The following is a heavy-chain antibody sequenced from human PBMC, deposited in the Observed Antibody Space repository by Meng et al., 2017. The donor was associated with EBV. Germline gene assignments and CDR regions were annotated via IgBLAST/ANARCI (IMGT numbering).Heavy chain of an antibody. CDR3: ASAEHYGDYVFEY. J-gene: IGHJ4*02. V-gene: IGHV1-69*01. CDR1: GGILRSFA. D-gene: IGHD4-17*01. CDR2: IIPLFHTT. Sequence: QLERVGAGGGVKRPGLVLKVSCKASGGILRSFASSWVRQAHGQGLEWMGGIIPLFHTTTYAQKFQGRLHIIADESSATTYMELSSLRSEDTAIYYCASAEHYGDYVFEYWGQGTLVTVSS.